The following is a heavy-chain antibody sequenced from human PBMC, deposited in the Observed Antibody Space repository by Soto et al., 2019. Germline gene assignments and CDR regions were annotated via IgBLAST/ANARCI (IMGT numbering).Heavy chain of an antibody. D-gene: IGHD6-13*01. V-gene: IGHV1-69*01. CDR1: GGTFSSYA. CDR3: ARVGYSTNYGMAV. CDR2: IIPFFGTS. Sequence: QVQLVQSGAEVKKPGSSVKVSCKASGGTFSSYAVNWVRQAPGQGLEWMGGIIPFFGTSNYAQKFQGRVTITADESTSTADMELRSLRSEDPAVYYCARVGYSTNYGMAVWGQGTTVTVSS. J-gene: IGHJ6*02.